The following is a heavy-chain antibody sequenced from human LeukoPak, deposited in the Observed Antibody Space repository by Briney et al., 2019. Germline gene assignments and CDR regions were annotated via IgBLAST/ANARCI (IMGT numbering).Heavy chain of an antibody. CDR2: IYHSGST. D-gene: IGHD6-19*01. CDR1: GGSISSGGYS. CDR3: ARGRDSSGWYYFDY. Sequence: PSQTLSLTCAVSGGSISSGGYSWSWIRQPPGKGLEWIGYIYHSGSTYYNPSLKSRVTISVDRSKNQFSLKLSSVTAADTAVYYCARGRDSSGWYYFDYWGQGTLVTVSS. J-gene: IGHJ4*02. V-gene: IGHV4-30-2*01.